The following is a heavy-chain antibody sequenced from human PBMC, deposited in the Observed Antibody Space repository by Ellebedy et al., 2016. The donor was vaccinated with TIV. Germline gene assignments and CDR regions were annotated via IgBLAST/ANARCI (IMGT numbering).Heavy chain of an antibody. CDR2: IWHDGSDN. D-gene: IGHD6-6*01. V-gene: IGHV3-33*01. CDR1: GFTFSSYG. Sequence: PGGSLRLSCTASGFTFSSYGMHWVRQAPGKGLEWVAVIWHDGSDNYYADSVKGRFTISRDNSRNTLYLQMNSPRAEETAVYYCARDHPIGARGTTGVLHIWGQGTMVTVSS. CDR3: ARDHPIGARGTTGVLHI. J-gene: IGHJ3*02.